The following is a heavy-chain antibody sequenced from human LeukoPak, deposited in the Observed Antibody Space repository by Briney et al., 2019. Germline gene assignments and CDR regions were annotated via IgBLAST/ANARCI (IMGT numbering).Heavy chain of an antibody. J-gene: IGHJ4*02. V-gene: IGHV4-4*07. Sequence: SETLSLTCTVSGGSISGYYWNWIRQPAGKGLEWIGRIYTSGNTNCNPSLKSRVTMSVDTSKNQCFLKLFSVTAADTAVYYCARDLGGYNYGYSFDFWGQGTLVTVSS. D-gene: IGHD5-18*01. CDR1: GGSISGYY. CDR3: ARDLGGYNYGYSFDF. CDR2: IYTSGNT.